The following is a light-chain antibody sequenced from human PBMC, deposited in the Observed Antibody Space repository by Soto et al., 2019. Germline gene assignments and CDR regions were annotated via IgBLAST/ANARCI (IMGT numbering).Light chain of an antibody. J-gene: IGKJ5*01. CDR2: GAS. V-gene: IGKV3-15*01. Sequence: EIELTQSPGTLSASPGERATLSCRASQSVKTNLAWYQQKPGQAPRLLIYGASSRATDIPSRFSGSGSGTEFTLTISSLQSEDFAVYFCQQYNKWPPITFGQGTRLE. CDR3: QQYNKWPPIT. CDR1: QSVKTN.